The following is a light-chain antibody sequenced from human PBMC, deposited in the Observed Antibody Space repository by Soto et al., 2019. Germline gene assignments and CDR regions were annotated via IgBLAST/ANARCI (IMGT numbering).Light chain of an antibody. Sequence: QSALTQPRSVSGSPGQSVTISCTGTSSDVVSWYQQHPGKAPKLIIYYVSQRPSAVPDRFSGSKYVNTASLTISGLQAEDEADDYCCSSAGGFTWVFGAGTAVTVL. CDR1: SSDVV. CDR3: CSSAGGFTWV. J-gene: IGLJ3*02. V-gene: IGLV2-11*01. CDR2: YVS.